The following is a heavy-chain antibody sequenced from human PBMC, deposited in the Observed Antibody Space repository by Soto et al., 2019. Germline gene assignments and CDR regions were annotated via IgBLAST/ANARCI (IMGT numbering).Heavy chain of an antibody. CDR2: IYYSGST. Sequence: QLHLRESGPGLVKPSETLSLTCTVSGGSITSSSYYWGWIRQPPGKGLEWIGSIYYSGSTYYNPSPKGRVTISVATSKNQFSLKLSSVTAADTAVYYCATQEVGGSYVYTFDPWGQGTLVTVSS. CDR3: ATQEVGGSYVYTFDP. CDR1: GGSITSSSYY. D-gene: IGHD1-26*01. J-gene: IGHJ5*02. V-gene: IGHV4-39*01.